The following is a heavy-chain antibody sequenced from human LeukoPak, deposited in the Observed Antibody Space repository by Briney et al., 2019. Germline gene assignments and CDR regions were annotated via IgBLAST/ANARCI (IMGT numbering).Heavy chain of an antibody. Sequence: SGGSLRLSCAASGFTFSSYSMNWVRQAPGKGLEWVSSISSSSSYIYYADSVKGRFTISRDNAKNSLYLQMNSLRAEDTAVYYCARAPAGLWGTTTPFAFDIWGQGTMVTVSS. J-gene: IGHJ3*02. CDR1: GFTFSSYS. CDR2: ISSSSSYI. D-gene: IGHD1-7*01. V-gene: IGHV3-21*01. CDR3: ARAPAGLWGTTTPFAFDI.